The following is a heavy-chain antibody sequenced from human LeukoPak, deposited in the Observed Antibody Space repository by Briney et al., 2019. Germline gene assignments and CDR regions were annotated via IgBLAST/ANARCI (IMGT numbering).Heavy chain of an antibody. V-gene: IGHV4-4*07. D-gene: IGHD4-17*01. Sequence: SETLSLTCTVSGGSISSYYWSWIRQPAGKGLEWIGRIYTSGSTNYNPSLKSRVTMSVDTSKNQFSLKLSSVTAADTAVYYCARVADYGDLRRFDPWGQGTLVTVSS. J-gene: IGHJ5*02. CDR3: ARVADYGDLRRFDP. CDR2: IYTSGST. CDR1: GGSISSYY.